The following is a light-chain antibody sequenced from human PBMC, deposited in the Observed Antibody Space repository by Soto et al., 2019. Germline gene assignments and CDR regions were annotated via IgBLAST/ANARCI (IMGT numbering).Light chain of an antibody. J-gene: IGLJ2*01. V-gene: IGLV2-14*03. CDR1: SSDIGGYKY. CDR3: SSYTTGGSFVV. Sequence: QSALTQPASVSGSPGQSITIYFTGSSSDIGGYKYVSWYQQHPGKAPKLMISDVSSRPSGVSDRFSGSKSGNTASLTISGLQAGDEATYYCSSYTTGGSFVVFGGGTKLTVL. CDR2: DVS.